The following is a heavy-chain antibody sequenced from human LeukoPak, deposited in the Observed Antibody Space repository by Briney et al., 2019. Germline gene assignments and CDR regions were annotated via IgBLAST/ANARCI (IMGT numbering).Heavy chain of an antibody. Sequence: KPSETLSLTCADSGYSISSGYYWGWIRQPPGKGLEWIGSIYHSGSTYYNPSLKSRVTISVDTSKNQFSLKLSSVTAADTAVYYCTRHAEGYSGYDRGRYYYYYMDVWGKGTTVTVSS. CDR3: TRHAEGYSGYDRGRYYYYYMDV. CDR1: GYSISSGYY. V-gene: IGHV4-38-2*01. J-gene: IGHJ6*03. D-gene: IGHD5-12*01. CDR2: IYHSGST.